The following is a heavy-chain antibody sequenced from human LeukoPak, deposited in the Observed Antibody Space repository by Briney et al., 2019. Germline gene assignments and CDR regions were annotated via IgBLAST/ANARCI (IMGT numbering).Heavy chain of an antibody. CDR2: IYSGGST. J-gene: IGHJ4*02. CDR3: ARVGAQYCSSTSCYKVTSFDY. D-gene: IGHD2-2*02. Sequence: PGVSLRLSCAASGFTVCSNYMSWVRQAPGKGLEWVSVIYSGGSTYYADSVKGRFTISRDNSKNTLYLQMNSLRAEDTAVYYCARVGAQYCSSTSCYKVTSFDYWGQGTLVTVSS. CDR1: GFTVCSNY. V-gene: IGHV3-66*01.